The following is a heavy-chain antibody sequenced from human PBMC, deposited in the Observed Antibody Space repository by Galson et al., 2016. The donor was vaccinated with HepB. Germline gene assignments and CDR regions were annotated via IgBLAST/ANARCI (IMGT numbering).Heavy chain of an antibody. CDR3: AHRPPYYDFWSCKYNWFDL. V-gene: IGHV2-5*01. Sequence: PALVKPTQTLTLTCTFSGFSLSTSGVGVGWIRQPPGKALEWLALIYWNDYKYYSPSLKSGLTITKDTSKNQVVLTMTNMDPVDTATYYCAHRPPYYDFWSCKYNWFDLWGQGTLVTVSS. J-gene: IGHJ5*02. CDR1: GFSLSTSGVG. D-gene: IGHD3-3*01. CDR2: IYWNDYK.